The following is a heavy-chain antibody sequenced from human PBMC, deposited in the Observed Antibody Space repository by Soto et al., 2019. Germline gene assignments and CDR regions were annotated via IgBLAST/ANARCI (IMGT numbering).Heavy chain of an antibody. J-gene: IGHJ4*02. D-gene: IGHD3-10*01. V-gene: IGHV4-30-4*01. CDR3: ARAAYYGSGESLTHGY. CDR2: IYYSGST. Sequence: SETLSLTCTVSGGSISSGDYYWSWIRQPPGKGLEWIGYIYYSGSTHNNPSLKSRVTISVDTSKNQFSLKLSSVTAADTAVYYCARAAYYGSGESLTHGYWGQGTLVTVSS. CDR1: GGSISSGDYY.